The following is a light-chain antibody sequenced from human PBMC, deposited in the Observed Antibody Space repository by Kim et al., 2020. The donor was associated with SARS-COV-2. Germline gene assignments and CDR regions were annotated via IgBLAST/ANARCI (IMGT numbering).Light chain of an antibody. CDR3: QAWGSSSWV. J-gene: IGLJ3*02. CDR1: KLGDKY. CDR2: QDS. Sequence: VDTGQTTSITCSGDKLGDKYACWYQQKPGQSTVRVIYQDSKRPSGIPERFSGSNSGNTATLTISGTQAMDEADYYCQAWGSSSWVVGGGTQLTVL. V-gene: IGLV3-1*01.